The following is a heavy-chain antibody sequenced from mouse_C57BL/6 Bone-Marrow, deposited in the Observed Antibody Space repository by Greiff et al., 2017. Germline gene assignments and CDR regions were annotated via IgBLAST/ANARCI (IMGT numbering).Heavy chain of an antibody. J-gene: IGHJ2*01. Sequence: EVMLVESGGGLVQPGGSLSLSCAASGFTFTDYYMSWVRQPPGKALEWLGFIRNKANGYTTEYSASVKGRFTISIDNSQSILYLQMNALRAEDSATYYCARSSSGYTLDYWGQGTTLTVSS. V-gene: IGHV7-3*01. CDR3: ARSSSGYTLDY. D-gene: IGHD3-2*02. CDR2: IRNKANGYTT. CDR1: GFTFTDYY.